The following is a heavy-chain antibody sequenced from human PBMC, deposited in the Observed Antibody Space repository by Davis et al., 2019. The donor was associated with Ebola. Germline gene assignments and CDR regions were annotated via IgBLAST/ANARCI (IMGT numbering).Heavy chain of an antibody. CDR3: ARELVPAAIPPYYYYGMDV. D-gene: IGHD2-2*02. CDR2: INPSGGST. CDR1: GYTFTGYY. J-gene: IGHJ6*02. V-gene: IGHV1-46*01. Sequence: AASVKVSCKASGYTFTGYYMHWVRQAPGQGLEWMGIINPSGGSTNYAQKLQGRVTMTTDTSTSTAYMELRSLRSDDTAVYYCARELVPAAIPPYYYYGMDVWGQGTTVTVSS.